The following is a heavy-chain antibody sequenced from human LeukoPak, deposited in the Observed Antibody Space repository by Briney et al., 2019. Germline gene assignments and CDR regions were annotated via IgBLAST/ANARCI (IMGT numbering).Heavy chain of an antibody. V-gene: IGHV1-2*02. D-gene: IGHD5-18*01. CDR1: GYTSTGYY. CDR3: ARAETDTANKSE. J-gene: IGHJ4*02. CDR2: INPNSGGT. Sequence: GASVKVSCKASGYTSTGYYMHWVRQARGQGREWMGGINPNSGGTNYAQKFQGRVTMTRDTSISTAYMELSRLRSDDTAVYYCARAETDTANKSEWGQGTLVTVSS.